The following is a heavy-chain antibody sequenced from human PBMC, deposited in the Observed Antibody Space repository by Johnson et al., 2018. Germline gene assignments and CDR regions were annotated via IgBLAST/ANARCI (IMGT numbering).Heavy chain of an antibody. J-gene: IGHJ3*02. D-gene: IGHD1-26*01. CDR1: GDTFSRYT. V-gene: IGHV1-69*06. CDR2: IIPMFDTS. CDR3: ARVEGVGDAFEI. Sequence: QVQLVESGAEVKKXGSSVKVSYKASGDTFSRYTVSWVRQAPGQGFEWMGRIIPMFDTSNYAQQFQGRVTITADKSPSTVSMALSSLRPEDPAVYYCARVEGVGDAFEIWGQGTMVTVSS.